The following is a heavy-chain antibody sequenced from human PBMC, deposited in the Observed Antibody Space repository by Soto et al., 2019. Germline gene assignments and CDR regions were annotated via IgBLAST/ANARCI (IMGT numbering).Heavy chain of an antibody. J-gene: IGHJ4*02. CDR1: GGTFSSYT. V-gene: IGHV1-69*02. CDR3: ARVRGPREYYFDY. D-gene: IGHD3-10*01. Sequence: SVKVSCKASGGTFSSYTMRWVRQAPGQGLEWMGRIIPILGIANYAQKFQGRVTITADKSTSTAYMELSSLRSEDTAVYYCARVRGPREYYFDYWGQGTLVTVSS. CDR2: IIPILGIA.